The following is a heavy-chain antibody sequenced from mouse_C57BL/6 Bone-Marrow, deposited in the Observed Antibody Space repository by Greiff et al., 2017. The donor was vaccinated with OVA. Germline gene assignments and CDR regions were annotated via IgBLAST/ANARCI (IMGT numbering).Heavy chain of an antibody. D-gene: IGHD1-1*01. CDR1: GYTFTSYW. V-gene: IGHV1-69*01. Sequence: VQLQQPGAELVMPGASVTLSCKASGYTFTSYWMHWVKQRPGQGLEWIGEIDPSARYPTYHQKFKGTSTLTVDKSSGTAYMQLSSLTSEDSAGYYCARDYGSSYDGYYAMDYWGQGTSVTVSS. J-gene: IGHJ4*01. CDR3: ARDYGSSYDGYYAMDY. CDR2: IDPSARYP.